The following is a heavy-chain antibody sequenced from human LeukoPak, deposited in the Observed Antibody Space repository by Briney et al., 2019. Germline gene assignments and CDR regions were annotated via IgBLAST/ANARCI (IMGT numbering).Heavy chain of an antibody. CDR3: ARVYSSSPVLFDP. CDR2: IYYSGST. CDR1: GGSISSYY. D-gene: IGHD6-13*01. V-gene: IGHV4-59*01. J-gene: IGHJ5*02. Sequence: SETLSLTCTVSGGSISSYYWSWIRQPPGKGLEWIGYIYYSGSTNYNPSLKSRVTISVDTSKNQFSLKLSSVTAADTAVYYCARVYSSSPVLFDPWGQGTLVTVSS.